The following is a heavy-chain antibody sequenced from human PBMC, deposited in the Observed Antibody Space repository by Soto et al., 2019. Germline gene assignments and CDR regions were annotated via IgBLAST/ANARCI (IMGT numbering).Heavy chain of an antibody. Sequence: GGSLRLSCAASGFTFDDYGMSWVRQAPGKGLEWVSGINWNGGSTGYADSVKGRFTISRDNAKNSLYLQMNSLRAEDTALYHCARCRGDDYGDPIDYWGQGTLVTVSS. J-gene: IGHJ4*02. CDR2: INWNGGST. V-gene: IGHV3-20*01. D-gene: IGHD4-17*01. CDR3: ARCRGDDYGDPIDY. CDR1: GFTFDDYG.